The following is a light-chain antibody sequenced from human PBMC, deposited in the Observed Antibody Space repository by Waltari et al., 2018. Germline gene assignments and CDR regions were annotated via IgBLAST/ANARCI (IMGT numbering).Light chain of an antibody. CDR1: SSDIGGFDF. V-gene: IGLV2-14*01. Sequence: QSALTQPASVSESPGQSVTISCTGTSSDIGGFDFVSWYQHHPGKAPKLVIYAVSNRPSGVSIRFSGSKSGNTASLTISGLQAEDEADYYCGSYTRSSTFVFGGGTKLTVL. J-gene: IGLJ3*02. CDR2: AVS. CDR3: GSYTRSSTFV.